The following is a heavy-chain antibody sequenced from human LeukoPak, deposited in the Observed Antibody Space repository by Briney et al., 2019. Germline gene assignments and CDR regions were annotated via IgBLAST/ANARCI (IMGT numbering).Heavy chain of an antibody. V-gene: IGHV3-33*01. CDR2: IWYDGSNK. Sequence: GGSLRLSCAASGFTFSSYGMHWVRQAPGKGLEWVAVIWYDGSNKYYADSVKGRFTISRDNSKNTLYLQMNSLRAEDTAVYYCASPEDIVVVPAVPADGYWGQGTLVTVSS. CDR1: GFTFSSYG. D-gene: IGHD2-2*01. CDR3: ASPEDIVVVPAVPADGY. J-gene: IGHJ4*02.